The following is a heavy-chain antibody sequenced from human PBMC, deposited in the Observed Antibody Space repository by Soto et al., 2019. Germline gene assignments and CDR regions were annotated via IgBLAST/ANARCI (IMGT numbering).Heavy chain of an antibody. D-gene: IGHD3-3*01. CDR1: GFTFGDYA. V-gene: IGHV3-49*03. CDR3: TGLRFLEWLPSMDV. Sequence: PGGSLRLSCTASGFTFGDYAMSWFRQAPGKGLEWVGFIRSKAYGGTTEYAASVKGRFTISRDDSKSIAYLQMNSLKTEDTAVYYCTGLRFLEWLPSMDVWGQGTTVTVSS. J-gene: IGHJ6*02. CDR2: IRSKAYGGTT.